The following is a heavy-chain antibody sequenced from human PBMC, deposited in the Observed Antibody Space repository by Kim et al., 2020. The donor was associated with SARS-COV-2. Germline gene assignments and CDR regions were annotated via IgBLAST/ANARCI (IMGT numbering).Heavy chain of an antibody. CDR2: ISYDGSNK. CDR1: GFTFSSYA. J-gene: IGHJ4*02. V-gene: IGHV3-30-3*01. D-gene: IGHD3-22*01. Sequence: GGSLRLSCAASGFTFSSYAMHWVRQAPGKGLEWVAVISYDGSNKYYADSVKGRFTISRDNSKNTLYLQMNSLRAEDTAVYYCARAQYYYDSSGRGIFDYWGQGTLVTVSS. CDR3: ARAQYYYDSSGRGIFDY.